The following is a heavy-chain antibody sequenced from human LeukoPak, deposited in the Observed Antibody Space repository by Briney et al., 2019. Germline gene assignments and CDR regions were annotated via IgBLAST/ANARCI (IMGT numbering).Heavy chain of an antibody. J-gene: IGHJ4*02. V-gene: IGHV4-59*01. Sequence: SETLSLTWTLSGGSISTYYWSWIRQPPGKGLEWIGYIYHSGSTNYNPSLKSRVTISVDPSKNQFSLKLSSLTAADTSVYYCARGGGYASPIGYWGQGALVTVSS. CDR3: ARGGGYASPIGY. CDR2: IYHSGST. D-gene: IGHD5-12*01. CDR1: GGSISTYY.